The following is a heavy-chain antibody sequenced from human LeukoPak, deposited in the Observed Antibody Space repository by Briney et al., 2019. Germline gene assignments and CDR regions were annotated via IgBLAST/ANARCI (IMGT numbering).Heavy chain of an antibody. J-gene: IGHJ6*02. CDR2: ISYDGSNK. CDR1: GFTFSSYA. Sequence: GGSLRLSCAASGFTFSSYAMHWVRQAPGKGLEWVAVISYDGSNKYYADSVKGRFTISRDNSKNTLYLQMNSLRAEDTAVYYCARGAVAGPPDYYYGMDVWGQGTTVTVSS. CDR3: ARGAVAGPPDYYYGMDV. V-gene: IGHV3-30*04. D-gene: IGHD6-19*01.